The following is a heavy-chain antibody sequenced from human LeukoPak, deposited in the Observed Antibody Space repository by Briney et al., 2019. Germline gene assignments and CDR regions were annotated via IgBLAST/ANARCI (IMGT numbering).Heavy chain of an antibody. CDR3: ARDIDY. Sequence: PGGSLRLSCAASGFTFSSFWTNWVRQAPGKGLVWVSRITSDGRGTTYADSVKGRFTISRDNAKNTLYLQMNSLRAEDTAVYYCARDIDYWGQGTLVTVSS. CDR2: ITSDGRGT. V-gene: IGHV3-74*01. CDR1: GFTFSSFW. J-gene: IGHJ4*02.